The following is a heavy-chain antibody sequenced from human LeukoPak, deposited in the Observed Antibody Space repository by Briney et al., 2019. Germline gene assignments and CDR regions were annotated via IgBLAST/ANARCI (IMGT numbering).Heavy chain of an antibody. CDR2: IKQDESEK. D-gene: IGHD3-10*01. J-gene: IGHJ4*02. V-gene: IGHV3-7*01. CDR1: GFTFSNYW. CDR3: ARAPVLLWFGELLTGSFDY. Sequence: GESLRLSCAASGFTFSNYWMTWARQAPGKGLEWVANIKQDESEKYYVDSVKGRFTISRDNAKNSLYLQMNSLRAEDTAVYYCARAPVLLWFGELLTGSFDYWGQGTLVTVSS.